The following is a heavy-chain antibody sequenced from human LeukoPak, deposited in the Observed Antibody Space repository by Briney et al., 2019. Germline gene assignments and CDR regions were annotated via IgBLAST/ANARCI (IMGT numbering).Heavy chain of an antibody. CDR3: ARVAAARDYYYYYYMDV. V-gene: IGHV1-2*02. Sequence: GASVKVSCKASGYTFTGYYMHWVRQAPGQGLEWMGWINPNSGGTNYAQKFQGRVTMTRDTSISTAYMELSRLGSDDTAVYYCARVAAARDYYYYYYMDVWGKGTTVTISS. D-gene: IGHD6-6*01. CDR1: GYTFTGYY. J-gene: IGHJ6*03. CDR2: INPNSGGT.